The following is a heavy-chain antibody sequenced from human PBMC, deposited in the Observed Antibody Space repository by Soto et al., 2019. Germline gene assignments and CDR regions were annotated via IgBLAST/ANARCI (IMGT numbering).Heavy chain of an antibody. Sequence: GASVKISCKASGYTFTGYYMHWVRQAPGQGLGWMGWINPNSGGTNYAQKFQGRVTMTRDTSISTAYMELSRLRSDDTAVYYCARVRVAGVYGLDVWGQGTTVTVSS. CDR3: ARVRVAGVYGLDV. J-gene: IGHJ6*02. V-gene: IGHV1-2*02. D-gene: IGHD6-19*01. CDR2: INPNSGGT. CDR1: GYTFTGYY.